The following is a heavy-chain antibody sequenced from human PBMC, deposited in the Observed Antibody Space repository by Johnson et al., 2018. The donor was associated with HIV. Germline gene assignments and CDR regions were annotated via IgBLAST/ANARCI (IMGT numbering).Heavy chain of an antibody. Sequence: QMLLVESGGGVVQPGRSLRLSCAASGFTFSSYAMHWVRQAPGKGLDWVAVISYDGSNKYYADSVKGRFTISRDNSKNTLYLQMNSLRAEDTAVYYCARELGSGLGETADAFDIWGQGTMVTVSS. CDR1: GFTFSSYA. CDR2: ISYDGSNK. CDR3: ARELGSGLGETADAFDI. J-gene: IGHJ3*02. V-gene: IGHV3-30*04. D-gene: IGHD6-19*01.